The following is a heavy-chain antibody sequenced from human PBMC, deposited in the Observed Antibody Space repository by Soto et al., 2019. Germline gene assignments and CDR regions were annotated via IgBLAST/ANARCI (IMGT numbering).Heavy chain of an antibody. CDR3: AAGDSSDTGDH. CDR2: TIPIIGTT. Sequence: QMQLVQSGAEVKKPGSSVKVSCNASGDTLSTHGISWVRQAPGQGLEWMGGTIPIIGTTDYAEKFQGRVTITADESTTTSYMELSSLRPDDTAVYDCAAGDSSDTGDHWGQGTLVTVSS. D-gene: IGHD5-18*01. CDR1: GDTLSTHG. V-gene: IGHV1-69*01. J-gene: IGHJ4*02.